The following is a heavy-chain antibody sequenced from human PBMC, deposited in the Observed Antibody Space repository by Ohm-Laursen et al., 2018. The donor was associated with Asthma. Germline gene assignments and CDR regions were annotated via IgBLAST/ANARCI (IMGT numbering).Heavy chain of an antibody. J-gene: IGHJ4*02. D-gene: IGHD1-7*01. V-gene: IGHV1-69*13. CDR3: ARGPNRNFQFDY. CDR2: IIPIFGTA. CDR1: GGTFSSYA. Sequence: SVNVSCKASGGTFSSYAISWVRQAPGQGLEWMGGIIPIFGTANYEQKFQGRVTITADESTSTAYMELRSLRSEDTAVYYCARGPNRNFQFDYWGQGTLVTVSS.